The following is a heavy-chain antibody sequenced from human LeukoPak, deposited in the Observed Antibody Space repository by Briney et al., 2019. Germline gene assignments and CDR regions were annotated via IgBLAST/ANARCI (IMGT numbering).Heavy chain of an antibody. CDR2: MGTAGDT. CDR3: AKVVARQQVDY. Sequence: GGSLRLSCAASGFTFSSYDVHWVRQATGRGLEWVSAMGTAGDTYYAGSVKGRFTISRDNSKNTLYLQMNSLRAEDTAVYYCAKVVARQQVDYWGQGTLVTVSS. D-gene: IGHD6-13*01. V-gene: IGHV3-13*01. CDR1: GFTFSSYD. J-gene: IGHJ4*02.